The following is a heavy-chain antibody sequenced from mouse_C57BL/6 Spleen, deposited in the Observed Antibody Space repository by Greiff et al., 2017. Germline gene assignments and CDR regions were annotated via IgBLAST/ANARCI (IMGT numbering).Heavy chain of an antibody. CDR1: GYTFTDYE. J-gene: IGHJ3*01. D-gene: IGHD2-1*01. CDR3: CNYWVAWFAY. CDR2: IDPETGGT. Sequence: VQLLQSGAELVRPGASVTLSCKASGYTFTDYEMHWVKQTPVHGLAWIGAIDPETGGTAYTQKFKGKAILTADKSSSTAYMELRSLTCEDSAVYYCCNYWVAWFAYWGQGTLVTVSA. V-gene: IGHV1-15*01.